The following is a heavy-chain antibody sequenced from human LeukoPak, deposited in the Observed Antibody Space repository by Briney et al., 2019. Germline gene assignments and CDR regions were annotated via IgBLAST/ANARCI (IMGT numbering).Heavy chain of an antibody. D-gene: IGHD6-6*01. CDR3: ASGGRQLPYNY. V-gene: IGHV4-39*07. CDR1: TFSNFDM. J-gene: IGHJ4*02. Sequence: TFSNFDMGWVRQPPGKGLEWIGSIYYSGSTYYNPSLKSRVTISVDTSKNQFSLKLSSVTAADTAVYYCASGGRQLPYNYWGQGTLVTVSS. CDR2: IYYSGST.